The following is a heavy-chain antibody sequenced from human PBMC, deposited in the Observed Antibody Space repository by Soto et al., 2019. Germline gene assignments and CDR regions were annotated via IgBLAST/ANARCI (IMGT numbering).Heavy chain of an antibody. D-gene: IGHD6-6*01. V-gene: IGHV4-34*01. J-gene: IGHJ4*02. CDR1: GGSFSGYY. Sequence: PSETLSLTCAVYGGSFSGYYWSWIRQPPGKGLEWIGEINHSGSTNYNPSLKSRVTISVDTSKNQFSLKLSSVTAADTAVYYCGCSSSSRPFDYWGQGTLVTVSS. CDR2: INHSGST. CDR3: GCSSSSRPFDY.